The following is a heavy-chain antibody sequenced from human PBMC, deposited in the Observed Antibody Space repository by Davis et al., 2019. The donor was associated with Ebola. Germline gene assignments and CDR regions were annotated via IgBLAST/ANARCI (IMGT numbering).Heavy chain of an antibody. CDR3: AREAVWRFDP. Sequence: PGGSLRLSCAASGFSFSSHGMSWVRQAPGKGLEWVANIRQDGSEKHYVDSVKGRFTISRDNAKNSLYLQMNSLRAEDTAVYYCAREAVWRFDPWGQGTLVTVSS. V-gene: IGHV3-7*03. D-gene: IGHD3-16*01. J-gene: IGHJ5*02. CDR1: GFSFSSHG. CDR2: IRQDGSEK.